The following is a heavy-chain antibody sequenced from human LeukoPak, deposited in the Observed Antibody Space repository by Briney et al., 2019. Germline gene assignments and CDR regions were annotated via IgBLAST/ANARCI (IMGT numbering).Heavy chain of an antibody. CDR3: GRAFPPLRTSSAGDL. J-gene: IGHJ6*02. Sequence: PGGSLRLSCSASGFSFSDYDINWVRQAPGKGLEWVSAISGRSSHVYYGESVKGRFTISRDNAKNSLYLQLDSLGVEDTAVYYCGRAFPPLRTSSAGDLWGQGTPVTVSS. D-gene: IGHD6-25*01. CDR2: ISGRSSHV. V-gene: IGHV3-21*01. CDR1: GFSFSDYD.